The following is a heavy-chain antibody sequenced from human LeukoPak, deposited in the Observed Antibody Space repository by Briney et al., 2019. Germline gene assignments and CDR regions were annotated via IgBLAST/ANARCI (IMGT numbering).Heavy chain of an antibody. V-gene: IGHV4-59*01. Sequence: PSETLSLTCTFSCGSISHYYWSWIRQPPGKGLEWVGYIYYSWTTNYNPSLKSRVTISVHTSKNQFSLKLNSVTAADTGVYYCAREDPRTKVPEGMDVWGQGTTVTVSS. J-gene: IGHJ6*02. CDR3: AREDPRTKVPEGMDV. D-gene: IGHD4/OR15-4a*01. CDR1: CGSISHYY. CDR2: IYYSWTT.